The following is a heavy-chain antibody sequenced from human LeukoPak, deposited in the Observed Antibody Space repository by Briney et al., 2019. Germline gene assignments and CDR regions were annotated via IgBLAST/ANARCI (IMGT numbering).Heavy chain of an antibody. CDR3: ARPMVRGVIKSGMDV. Sequence: GGSLRLSCAASGFAFSSYSMNWVRQAPGKGLEWVSSISSSSSYIYYADSVKGRFTISRDNAKNSLYLQMNSLRAEDTAVYYCARPMVRGVIKSGMDVWGKGTTVTVSS. V-gene: IGHV3-21*01. CDR2: ISSSSSYI. CDR1: GFAFSSYS. D-gene: IGHD3-10*01. J-gene: IGHJ6*03.